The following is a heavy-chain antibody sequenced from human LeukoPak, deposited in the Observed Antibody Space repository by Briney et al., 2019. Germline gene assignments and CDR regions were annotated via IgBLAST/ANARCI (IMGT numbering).Heavy chain of an antibody. J-gene: IGHJ4*02. CDR1: GFSFTNYW. D-gene: IGHD2-2*01. CDR3: AKRGKYCSSANCYSDY. CDR2: IYPGDSDT. V-gene: IGHV5-51*01. Sequence: GESLKISCKGSGFSFTNYWIGWVRQMPGKGLEWMGIIYPGDSDTRYNPSFQGQVTISADKSISTAYLQWNSLKASDTAMYYCAKRGKYCSSANCYSDYWGQGTLVTVSS.